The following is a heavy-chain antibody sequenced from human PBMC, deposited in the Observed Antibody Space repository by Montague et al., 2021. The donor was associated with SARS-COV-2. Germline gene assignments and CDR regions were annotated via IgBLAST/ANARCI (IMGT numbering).Heavy chain of an antibody. CDR1: GGSISSYY. CDR3: ARDSHYYDSSGHFDY. CDR2: IYYSGST. D-gene: IGHD3-22*01. Sequence: SETLSLTCTVSGGSISSYYWSWIRLPPGKGLEWIGYIYYSGSTNXXPSLKSRVTISVDTSKNQFSLKLSSVTAADSAGYYCARDSHYYDSSGHFDYWGQGTLVTVSS. J-gene: IGHJ4*01. V-gene: IGHV4-59*13.